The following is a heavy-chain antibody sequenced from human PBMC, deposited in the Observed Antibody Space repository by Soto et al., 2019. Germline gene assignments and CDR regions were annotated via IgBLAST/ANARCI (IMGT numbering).Heavy chain of an antibody. J-gene: IGHJ6*02. D-gene: IGHD2-2*01. CDR2: ISSSGSTI. V-gene: IGHV3-11*01. CDR1: GFTFSDYY. CDR3: ARGPAAIYYYGMVV. Sequence: GGSLRLSCAASGFTFSDYYTGWIRQAPGKGLEWVSYISSSGSTIYYADSVKGRFTISRDNAKNSLYLQMNSLRAEDTAVYYCARGPAAIYYYGMVVWGQGTTVTVSS.